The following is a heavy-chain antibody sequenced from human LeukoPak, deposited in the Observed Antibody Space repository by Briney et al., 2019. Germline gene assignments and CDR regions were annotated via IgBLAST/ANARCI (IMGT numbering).Heavy chain of an antibody. V-gene: IGHV4-39*07. CDR3: ARSDTAMTNPFDY. D-gene: IGHD5-18*01. J-gene: IGHJ4*02. Sequence: SETLSLTCTVSGGSISSSSYYWGWIRQPPGKGLEWIGSIYYSGSTYYNPSLKSRVTISVDTSKNQFSLKLSSVTAADTAVYYCARSDTAMTNPFDYWGQGTLVTVSS. CDR2: IYYSGST. CDR1: GGSISSSSYY.